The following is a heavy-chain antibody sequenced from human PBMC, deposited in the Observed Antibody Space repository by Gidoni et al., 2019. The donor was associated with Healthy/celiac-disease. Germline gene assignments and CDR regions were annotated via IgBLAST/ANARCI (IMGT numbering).Heavy chain of an antibody. CDR2: IYHSGST. J-gene: IGHJ4*02. CDR3: ARAYYDFWSGGYYFDY. D-gene: IGHD3-3*01. Sequence: QLQLQESGSGLVKPSQTLSLTCAVSGGSLSIGGYSWSWIRQPPGKGLEWIGYIYHSGSTYYNPSLKSRVTISVDRSKNQFSLKLSSVTAADTAVYYCARAYYDFWSGGYYFDYWGQGTLVTVSS. V-gene: IGHV4-30-2*01. CDR1: GGSLSIGGYS.